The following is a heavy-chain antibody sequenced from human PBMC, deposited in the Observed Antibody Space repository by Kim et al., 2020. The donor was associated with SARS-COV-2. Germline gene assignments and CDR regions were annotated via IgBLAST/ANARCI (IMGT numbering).Heavy chain of an antibody. J-gene: IGHJ6*01. CDR1: GFTFSDYA. V-gene: IGHV3-30*18. CDR3: AKVNCSSWYKYGIDD. CDR2: ITYDGSNI. Sequence: GGSLRLSCAASGFTFSDYAMHWVRQAPGKGLEWVAVITYDGSNIYYADSVKGRFTISRDNAKNTLYLQMNSLRAEDTAVYYCAKVNCSSWYKYGIDDCG. D-gene: IGHD6-13*01.